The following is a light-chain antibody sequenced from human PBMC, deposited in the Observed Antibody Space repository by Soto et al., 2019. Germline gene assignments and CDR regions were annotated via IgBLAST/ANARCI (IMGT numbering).Light chain of an antibody. J-gene: IGLJ2*01. CDR1: SSNIGASYD. CDR2: SNT. Sequence: QSVLTQPPSVSGAPGQRVTISFTGSSSNIGASYDVHWYRQLPGTVPKRLIYSNTHRPSGVRDRFSGSKSGTSASRAITGLQPEDESDYYCQSYDNSLGSSEAFGGGTKLTVL. V-gene: IGLV1-40*01. CDR3: QSYDNSLGSSEA.